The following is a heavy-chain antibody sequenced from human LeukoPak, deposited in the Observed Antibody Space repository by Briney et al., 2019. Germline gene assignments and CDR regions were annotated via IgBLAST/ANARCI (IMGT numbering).Heavy chain of an antibody. CDR2: IIPIFGTA. CDR1: GGTFSSCA. J-gene: IGHJ4*02. Sequence: VKVSCKASGGTFSSCAISWVRQAPGQGLEWMGGIIPIFGTANYAQKFQGRVTITTDESTSTAYMELSSLRSEDTAVYYCARASWSDYYDSSGYYDYWGQGTLVTVSS. V-gene: IGHV1-69*13. D-gene: IGHD3-22*01. CDR3: ARASWSDYYDSSGYYDY.